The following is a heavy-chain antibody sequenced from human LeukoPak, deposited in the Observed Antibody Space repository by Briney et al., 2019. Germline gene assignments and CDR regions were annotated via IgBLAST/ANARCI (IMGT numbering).Heavy chain of an antibody. Sequence: GGSLRLSCAASGFTFSSYGMHWVRQAPGKGLEWVAVISYDGSNKYYADSVKGRSTISRDNSKNTLYLQMNSLRAEDTAVYYCAKERRYCSGGSCYSVPFDYWGQGTLVTVSS. V-gene: IGHV3-30*18. CDR3: AKERRYCSGGSCYSVPFDY. CDR2: ISYDGSNK. CDR1: GFTFSSYG. D-gene: IGHD2-15*01. J-gene: IGHJ4*02.